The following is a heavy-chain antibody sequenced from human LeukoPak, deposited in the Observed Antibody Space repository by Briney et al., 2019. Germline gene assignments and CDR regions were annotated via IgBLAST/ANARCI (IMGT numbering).Heavy chain of an antibody. V-gene: IGHV4-39*01. CDR3: ARSYSSSSHYYYYYMDV. J-gene: IGHJ6*03. CDR2: IYYSGST. Sequence: PSETLSLTCTVSGGSISSSSYYWGWIRQPPGKGLEWIGSIYYSGSTYYNPSLKSRVTISVDTSKNQFSLKLSSVTAADTAVYYCARSYSSSSHYYYYYMDVWGKRTKVTLSS. D-gene: IGHD6-6*01. CDR1: GGSISSSSYY.